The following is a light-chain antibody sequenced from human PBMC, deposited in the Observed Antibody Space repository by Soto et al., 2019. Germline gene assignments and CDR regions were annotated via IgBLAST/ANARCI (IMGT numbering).Light chain of an antibody. CDR2: EAT. CDR1: SSDVGSYNL. CDR3: SAFAGRGTVV. Sequence: QSVLTQPASVSGSPEQSITISCTGTSSDVGSYNLVSWYQQHPGKAPKVMIYEATKRPSGVSNRFSGSKSGNTASLTISGFKAEDEADYYCSAFAGRGTVVFGGGTKLPAL. V-gene: IGLV2-23*01. J-gene: IGLJ3*02.